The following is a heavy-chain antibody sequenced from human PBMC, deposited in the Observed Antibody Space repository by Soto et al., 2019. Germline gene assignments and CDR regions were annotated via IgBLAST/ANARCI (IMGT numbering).Heavy chain of an antibody. CDR3: ARWWSGSRQGIDP. CDR1: DGSISSGDYY. V-gene: IGHV4-31*03. Sequence: QVQLQESGPGLVKPSQTLSLTCTVSDGSISSGDYYWSWIRQHPGKGLEWIGYIYYSGSTYYNPSLKSRVTISVDTSKNQFSLKLSSVTAADTAVYYCARWWSGSRQGIDPWGQGTLVTVSS. D-gene: IGHD3-3*01. CDR2: IYYSGST. J-gene: IGHJ5*02.